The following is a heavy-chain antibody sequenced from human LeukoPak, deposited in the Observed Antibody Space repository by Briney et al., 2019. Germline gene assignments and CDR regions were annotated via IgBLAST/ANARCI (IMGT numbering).Heavy chain of an antibody. V-gene: IGHV4-34*01. D-gene: IGHD4-11*01. CDR2: MNHSGRT. CDR3: ARARLHRVYYFDY. Sequence: PSETLSLTCAVYNGSFSGYYWSWIHQPPGKGLEWIGEMNHSGRTNYNPSLKSRVTISVDTSKNQFSLKLSSVTAADTAVYYCARARLHRVYYFDYWGQGTLVIVSS. CDR1: NGSFSGYY. J-gene: IGHJ4*02.